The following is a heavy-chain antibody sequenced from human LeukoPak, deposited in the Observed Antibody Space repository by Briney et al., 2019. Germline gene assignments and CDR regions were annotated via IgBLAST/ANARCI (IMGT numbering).Heavy chain of an antibody. D-gene: IGHD2-15*01. CDR1: GFTFSSYA. V-gene: IGHV3-30*04. Sequence: GGSLRLSCAASGFTFSSYAMHWVRQAPGKGLEWVAVISYDGSNKYYADSVKGRFTISRDNSKNTLYLQMNSLRAEDTAVYYCARDIVVVVAATLPIYWGQGTLVTVSS. J-gene: IGHJ4*02. CDR2: ISYDGSNK. CDR3: ARDIVVVVAATLPIY.